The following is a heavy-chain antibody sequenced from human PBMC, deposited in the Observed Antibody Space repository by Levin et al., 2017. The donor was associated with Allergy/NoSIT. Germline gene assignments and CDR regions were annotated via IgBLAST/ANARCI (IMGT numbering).Heavy chain of an antibody. CDR1: GFTFGDFA. D-gene: IGHD3-22*01. V-gene: IGHV3-49*03. J-gene: IGHJ4*02. CDR3: TRVPRNGYYYPVDF. Sequence: PGESLKISCAGSGFTFGDFALTWFRQAPGKGLEWVGFITSKAYGGTTQYVASVKGRITISRDDSSSIAFLQMTSLKTEDTAVYYCTRVPRNGYYYPVDFWGQGTLVTVSS. CDR2: ITSKAYGGTT.